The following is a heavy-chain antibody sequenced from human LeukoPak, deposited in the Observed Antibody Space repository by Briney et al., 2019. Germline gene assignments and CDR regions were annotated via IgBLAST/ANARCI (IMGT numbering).Heavy chain of an antibody. Sequence: GGSLRLSCAASGFTFSSYAMNWVRQAPGKGLEWVSGISSSGGSTYYADSVKGRLTISRDNSRNTLYLQLNSLRAEDTAVYYCAKREIFGVITHEAFDIWGLGALVTVSS. J-gene: IGHJ3*02. CDR2: ISSSGGST. D-gene: IGHD3-3*01. CDR1: GFTFSSYA. CDR3: AKREIFGVITHEAFDI. V-gene: IGHV3-23*01.